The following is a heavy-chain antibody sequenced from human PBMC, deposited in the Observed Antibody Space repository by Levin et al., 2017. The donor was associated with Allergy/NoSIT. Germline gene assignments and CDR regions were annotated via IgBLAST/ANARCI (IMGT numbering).Heavy chain of an antibody. CDR3: AREGAAVD. Sequence: GESLKISCAASGFTFSSYAMHWVRQAPGKGLEWVAVISYDGSNKYYADSVKGRFTISRDNSKNTLYLQMNSLRAEDTAVYYCAREGAAVDWGQGTLVTVSS. J-gene: IGHJ4*02. D-gene: IGHD6-13*01. V-gene: IGHV3-30*04. CDR2: ISYDGSNK. CDR1: GFTFSSYA.